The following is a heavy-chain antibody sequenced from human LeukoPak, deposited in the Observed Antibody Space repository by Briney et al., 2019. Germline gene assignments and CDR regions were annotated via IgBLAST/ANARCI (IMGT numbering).Heavy chain of an antibody. D-gene: IGHD1-26*01. J-gene: IGHJ3*02. Sequence: GASVKVSCKASGYIFTSYGISWVRQAPGQGLEWMGWISGDSGKTKYAQKFQGRVTLTTDTSTNTAYMELRSLRSDDTAVYYCARDRGIVGANDAFDIWGQGTMVTVSS. V-gene: IGHV1-18*01. CDR3: ARDRGIVGANDAFDI. CDR2: ISGDSGKT. CDR1: GYIFTSYG.